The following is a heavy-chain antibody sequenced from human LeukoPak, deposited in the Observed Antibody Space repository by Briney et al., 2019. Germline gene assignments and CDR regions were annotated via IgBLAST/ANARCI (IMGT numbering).Heavy chain of an antibody. CDR2: IYSGGST. Sequence: GGSLRLSCAASGFTVSSNYMSWVRQAPGKGLEWVSVIYSGGSTYYADSVKGRFTISRGNSKNTLYLQMNSLRAEDTAVYYCARAVPNFDITMIVVVITTDWYFDLWGRGTLVTVSS. CDR3: ARAVPNFDITMIVVVITTDWYFDL. V-gene: IGHV3-53*01. CDR1: GFTVSSNY. D-gene: IGHD3-22*01. J-gene: IGHJ2*01.